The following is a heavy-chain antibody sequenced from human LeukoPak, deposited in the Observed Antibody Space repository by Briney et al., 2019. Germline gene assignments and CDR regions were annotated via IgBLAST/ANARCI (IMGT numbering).Heavy chain of an antibody. CDR1: GFIFNMFG. CDR3: AKDDSGWITGKILY. J-gene: IGHJ4*02. Sequence: GGSLRLSCSASGFIFNMFGMHWFRQAPGKGLEWVALISKDGETYYTDSVKGRFTISRDTSTNTVNLQMDSLTSEDTAVYFCAKDDSGWITGKILYWGQGTLVSVSS. V-gene: IGHV3-30*04. CDR2: ISKDGET. D-gene: IGHD6-19*01.